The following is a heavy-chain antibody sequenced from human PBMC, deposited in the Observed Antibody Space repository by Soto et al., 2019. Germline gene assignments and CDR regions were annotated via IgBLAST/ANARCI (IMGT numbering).Heavy chain of an antibody. CDR1: GGSISSYY. CDR3: ALVARYSYGPPGYYDH. V-gene: IGHV4-59*01. D-gene: IGHD5-18*01. Sequence: SETLSLTCTVSGGSISSYYWSWTRQPPGKGLEWIGYIYYSGSTNYNPSLKSRVTISVDTSKNQFSLKLSSVTAADTAVYYCALVARYSYGPPGYYDHSGQGTLVSVSS. CDR2: IYYSGST. J-gene: IGHJ4*02.